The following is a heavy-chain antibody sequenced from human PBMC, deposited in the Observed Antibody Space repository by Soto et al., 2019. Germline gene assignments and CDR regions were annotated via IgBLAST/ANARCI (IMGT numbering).Heavy chain of an antibody. CDR3: ARHSLADYGDHYYYYYYGMDV. V-gene: IGHV5-51*01. D-gene: IGHD4-17*01. CDR2: IYPGDSDT. J-gene: IGHJ6*02. CDR1: GYSFTSYW. Sequence: LGESLKISCKGSGYSFTSYWIGWVRQMPGKGLEWMGIIYPGDSDTRYSPSFQGQVTISADKSISTAYLQWSSLRASDTAMYYCARHSLADYGDHYYYYYYGMDVWGQGTTVTVSS.